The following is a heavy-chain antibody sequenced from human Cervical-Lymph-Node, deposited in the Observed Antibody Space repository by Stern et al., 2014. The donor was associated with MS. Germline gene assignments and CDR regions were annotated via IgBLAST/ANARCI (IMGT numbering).Heavy chain of an antibody. V-gene: IGHV1-18*01. D-gene: IGHD2-8*01. J-gene: IGHJ4*02. CDR3: ARDKMHAFDY. CDR1: GYTFTSYG. Sequence: VQLVESGTEVKKPGASLIVSCKASGYTFTSYGISWVRQAPGQGLEWVGWISADRGATKYVQSLRDRITLTRDTSTGTAYMELRTLRYEDTAVYYCARDKMHAFDYWGQGTLVSVSS. CDR2: ISADRGAT.